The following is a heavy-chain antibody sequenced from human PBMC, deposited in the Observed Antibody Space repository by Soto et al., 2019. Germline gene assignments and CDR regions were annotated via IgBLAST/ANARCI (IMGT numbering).Heavy chain of an antibody. CDR3: ARDFQQLVRPDWFDP. D-gene: IGHD6-13*01. Sequence: ASVKVSCKASGYTFTSYYMHWVRQAPGQGLEWMGIINPSGGSTSYAQKFQGRVTMTRDTSTSTVYMELSSLRSEDTAVYYCARDFQQLVRPDWFDPWGQGTLVTVSS. V-gene: IGHV1-46*01. CDR2: INPSGGST. J-gene: IGHJ5*02. CDR1: GYTFTSYY.